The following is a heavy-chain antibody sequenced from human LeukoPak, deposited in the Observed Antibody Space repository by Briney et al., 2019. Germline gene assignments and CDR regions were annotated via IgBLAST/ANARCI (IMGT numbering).Heavy chain of an antibody. CDR3: ARDSRWIQFDY. J-gene: IGHJ4*02. Sequence: GRSLSLSSAAAGFTFSSYAMSWVRQAPRKVLEWVSDISGSSGSAYYAESVKGRFTISRDNSKNTLYLQMNSLRADDTAVYYCARDSRWIQFDYWGQGTLVTVSS. D-gene: IGHD5-18*01. CDR2: ISGSSGSA. V-gene: IGHV3-23*01. CDR1: GFTFSSYA.